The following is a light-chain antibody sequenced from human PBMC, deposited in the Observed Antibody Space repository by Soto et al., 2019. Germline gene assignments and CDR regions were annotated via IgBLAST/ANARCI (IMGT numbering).Light chain of an antibody. CDR2: DAS. J-gene: IGKJ4*01. CDR1: QSISSY. V-gene: IGKV1-13*02. CDR3: QQLNGYLELT. Sequence: IQMTQSQSSLSASVVDRVSITCRASQSISSYLNWYQQKPGKAPKLLIYDASSLESGVPSRFSGSGSGTDFTLTISSLQPEDFAVYYCQQLNGYLELTFGGGNKVDI.